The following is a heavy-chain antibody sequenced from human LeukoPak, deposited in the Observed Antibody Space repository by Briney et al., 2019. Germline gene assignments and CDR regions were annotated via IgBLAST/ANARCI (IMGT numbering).Heavy chain of an antibody. V-gene: IGHV4-34*01. D-gene: IGHD3-3*02. Sequence: SETLSLTCAVYGGSFSGYYWSWLRQPPGKGLEWIGEINHSGSTNYNPSLKSRVTISVDTSKNQFSLKLTSVTAADTAMYYCARGQFWSGYSIWGQGALVTVSS. CDR1: GGSFSGYY. CDR2: INHSGST. J-gene: IGHJ4*02. CDR3: ARGQFWSGYSI.